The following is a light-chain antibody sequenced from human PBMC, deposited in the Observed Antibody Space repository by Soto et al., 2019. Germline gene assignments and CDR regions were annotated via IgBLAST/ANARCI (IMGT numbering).Light chain of an antibody. CDR3: QQYCISPT. J-gene: IGKJ1*01. CDR1: HSVSSNY. CDR2: DVS. V-gene: IGKV3-20*01. Sequence: ELVLTQSPGTLSLSPGERATLSCRSSHSVSSNYLAWYQQKPGQAPRLLISDVSSRATGIPDRFSGSGSGTDFTLTISRLETVEFAVYYCQQYCISPTFGQVTKVEIK.